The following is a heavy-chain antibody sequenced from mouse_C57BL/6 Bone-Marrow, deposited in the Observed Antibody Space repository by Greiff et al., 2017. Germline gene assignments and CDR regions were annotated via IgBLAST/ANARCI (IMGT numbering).Heavy chain of an antibody. CDR1: GFTFSSYA. CDR2: ISSGGDYI. V-gene: IGHV5-9-1*02. J-gene: IGHJ4*01. D-gene: IGHD1-1*01. CDR3: TRGITTVVADYAMDY. Sequence: EVMLVESGEGLVKPGGSLKLSCAASGFTFSSYAMSWVRQTPEKRLAWVAYISSGGDYIYYADTVKGRFTISRDNARNTLYLQMSSLKSEDTAMYYCTRGITTVVADYAMDYWGQGTSVTVSS.